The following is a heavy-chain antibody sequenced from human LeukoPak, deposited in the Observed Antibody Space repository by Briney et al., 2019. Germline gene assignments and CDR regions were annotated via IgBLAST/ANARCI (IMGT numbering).Heavy chain of an antibody. Sequence: GGSLRLSCAASGFSFNTYAMNWVRQAPGKGLEWISYSSSGGSTIYYADSVRGRFTISRDNARKSLYLQMNSLRAEDTAVYYCARGEQDIAPMSIDYWGQGTLITVSS. J-gene: IGHJ4*02. CDR1: GFSFNTYA. V-gene: IGHV3-48*01. D-gene: IGHD1/OR15-1a*01. CDR3: ARGEQDIAPMSIDY. CDR2: SSSGGSTI.